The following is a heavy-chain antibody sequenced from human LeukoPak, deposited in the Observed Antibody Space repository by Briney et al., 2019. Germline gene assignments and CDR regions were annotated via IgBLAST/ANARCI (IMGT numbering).Heavy chain of an antibody. CDR3: VSFVAAAGKEVDY. CDR1: GYTFTSYY. D-gene: IGHD6-13*01. CDR2: INPSGGST. J-gene: IGHJ4*02. V-gene: IGHV1-46*01. Sequence: ASVKVSFKSSGYTFTSYYIHWVRQAPGQGLEWMGIINPSGGSTTYAQKFRSRVTMTRDTSTSTVYMELSSLRSEDTAVYYCVSFVAAAGKEVDYWGQGTLVTVSS.